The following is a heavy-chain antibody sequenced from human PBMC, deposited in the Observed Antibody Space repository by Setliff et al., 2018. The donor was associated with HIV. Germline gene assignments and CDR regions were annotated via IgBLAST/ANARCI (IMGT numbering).Heavy chain of an antibody. CDR1: GGSISSGNYY. CDR2: IYYSGST. D-gene: IGHD6-6*01. J-gene: IGHJ4*02. V-gene: IGHV4-30-4*08. Sequence: SETLSLTCTVSGGSISSGNYYWSWIRQHPGKGLEWIGYIYYSGSTNYNPSLKSRVTISVDTSKNHFSLRLSSVTAADTAVYYCARVFTAGRREYYFDLWGQGTLVTVS. CDR3: ARVFTAGRREYYFDL.